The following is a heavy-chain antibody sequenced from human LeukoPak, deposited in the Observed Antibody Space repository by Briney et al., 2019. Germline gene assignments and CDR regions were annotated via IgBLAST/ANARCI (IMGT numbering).Heavy chain of an antibody. D-gene: IGHD1-26*01. CDR2: INHSGST. Sequence: SETLSLTCAVYGGSFSGYYWSWIRQPPGKGLEWIGEINHSGSTNYNPSLKSRVTISVGTSKNQFSLKLSSVTAADTAVYYCARSLVGATPPLDYWGQGTLVTVSS. J-gene: IGHJ4*02. V-gene: IGHV4-34*01. CDR1: GGSFSGYY. CDR3: ARSLVGATPPLDY.